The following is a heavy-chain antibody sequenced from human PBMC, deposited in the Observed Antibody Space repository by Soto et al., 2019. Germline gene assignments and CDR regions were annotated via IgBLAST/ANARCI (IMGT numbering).Heavy chain of an antibody. CDR1: GVTFKDYG. J-gene: IGHJ2*01. CDR2: ISYDGKQT. CDR3: ARDGWGANWYFDL. V-gene: IGHV3-30*03. Sequence: GSLRLSCGAPGVTFKDYGMHWVRQAPGKGLEWVAVISYDGKQTYYADSVKGRFTISKDKSKRTLFLQMNSLRVDDTAVYYCARDGWGANWYFDLWGRGTLVTVSS. D-gene: IGHD3-16*01.